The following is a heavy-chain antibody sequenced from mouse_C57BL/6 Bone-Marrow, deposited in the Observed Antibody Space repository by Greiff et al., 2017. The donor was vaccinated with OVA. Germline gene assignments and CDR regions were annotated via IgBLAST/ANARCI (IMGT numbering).Heavy chain of an antibody. CDR1: GFSLTSYA. CDR2: IWTGGGT. CDR3: ARKRIVPRYWYFDV. Sequence: VQLVESGPGLVAPSQSLSITCTVSGFSLTSYAISWVRQPPGKGLEWLGVIWTGGGTNYNSALKSRLSISKDNSKSQVFLKMNSLQTDDTARYYCARKRIVPRYWYFDVWGTGTTVTVSS. D-gene: IGHD2-5*01. J-gene: IGHJ1*03. V-gene: IGHV2-9-1*01.